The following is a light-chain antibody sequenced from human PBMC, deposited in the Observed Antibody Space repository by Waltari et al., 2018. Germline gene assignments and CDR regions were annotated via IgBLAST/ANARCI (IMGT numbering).Light chain of an antibody. CDR1: QSVSSY. CDR3: QQRSNWPRT. Sequence: IVLTQSPATLSLSPGERATLSCRASQSVSSYLAWYQQKPDQAPRLLIYDASNRATGIPARFSGSGSGTDLTLTISSLEPEDFAVYYCQQRSNWPRTFGQGTKVEIK. V-gene: IGKV3-11*01. J-gene: IGKJ1*01. CDR2: DAS.